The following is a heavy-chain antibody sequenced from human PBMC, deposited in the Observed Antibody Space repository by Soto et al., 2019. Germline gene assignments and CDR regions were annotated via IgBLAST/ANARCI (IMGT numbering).Heavy chain of an antibody. D-gene: IGHD3-9*01. J-gene: IGHJ6*02. V-gene: IGHV4-61*01. CDR3: ARGRRYYYIVTGDQYYYERTEV. Sequence: PSDTLSLTCTVSGGSVSSGSYYWSWIRQPPGKGLEWIGYIYYSGSTNYNPSLNSRVTISVDTSKNQFSLKLSSVTQADTAVYYCARGRRYYYIVTGDQYYYERTEVWGQGTTVTVSS. CDR1: GGSVSSGSYY. CDR2: IYYSGST.